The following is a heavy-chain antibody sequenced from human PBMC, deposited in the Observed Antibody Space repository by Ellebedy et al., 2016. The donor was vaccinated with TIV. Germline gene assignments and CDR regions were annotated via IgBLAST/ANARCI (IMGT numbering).Heavy chain of an antibody. D-gene: IGHD6-19*01. J-gene: IGHJ5*02. CDR3: ARGGIAVAGTVLDP. V-gene: IGHV4-59*01. CDR2: IYYSGST. CDR1: GGSISSYY. Sequence: SETLSLXXTVSGGSISSYYWSWIRQPPGKGLEWIGYIYYSGSTNYNPSLKSRVTISVDTSKNQFSLKLSSVTAADTAVYYCARGGIAVAGTVLDPWGQGTLVTVSS.